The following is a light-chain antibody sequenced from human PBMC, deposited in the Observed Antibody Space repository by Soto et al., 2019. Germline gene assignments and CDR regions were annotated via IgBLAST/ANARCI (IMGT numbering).Light chain of an antibody. Sequence: EVVMTQSPATLSVSPGERVTFSCRASQSVTTNLAWYQHKPGQSPRLHISDASTGASGIPPRFSGSGSGTEFTLTIDRLQSADFAVYYCQQYDRWPVTFGGGTKVEIK. V-gene: IGKV3-15*01. J-gene: IGKJ4*01. CDR3: QQYDRWPVT. CDR1: QSVTTN. CDR2: DAS.